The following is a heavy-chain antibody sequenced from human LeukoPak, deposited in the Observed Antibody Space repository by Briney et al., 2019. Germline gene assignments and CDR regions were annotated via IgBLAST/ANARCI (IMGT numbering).Heavy chain of an antibody. D-gene: IGHD3-10*01. J-gene: IGHJ4*02. CDR2: IYSGGST. V-gene: IGHV3-66*01. CDR3: ARGLYYYGSGSPEYFDY. CDR1: GFTVSSNY. Sequence: GGSLRLSCAASGFTVSSNYMSWVRQAPGKGLEWVSVIYSGGSTYYADSVKGRFTISRDNSKNTLYLQMNSLRAEDTAVYYCARGLYYYGSGSPEYFDYWDQGTLVTVSS.